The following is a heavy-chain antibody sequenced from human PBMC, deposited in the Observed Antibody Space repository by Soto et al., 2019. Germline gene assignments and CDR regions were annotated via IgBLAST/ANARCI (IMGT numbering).Heavy chain of an antibody. CDR1: GFTFSSYA. D-gene: IGHD3-3*01. CDR2: ISYDGSNK. CDR3: VFGFLGEGRGVVHELDN. Sequence: QVQLVESGGGVVQPGRSLRLSCAASGFTFSSYAMHWVRQAPGKGLEWVAVISYDGSNKYYADSVKGRFTISRDNSKNMLYLQMNSVRAGDRAVFYCVFGFLGEGRGVVHELDNWGQGTLVTVSS. V-gene: IGHV3-30-3*01. J-gene: IGHJ4*02.